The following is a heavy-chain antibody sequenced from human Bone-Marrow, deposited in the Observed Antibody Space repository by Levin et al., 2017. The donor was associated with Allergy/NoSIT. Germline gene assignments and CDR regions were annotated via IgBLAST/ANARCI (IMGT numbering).Heavy chain of an antibody. D-gene: IGHD6-19*01. V-gene: IGHV3-30*03. J-gene: IGHJ4*02. CDR2: ISYDGSNK. CDR3: ATGENRIAVAVGVFDY. Sequence: PGGSLRLSCAASGFTFSSYGMHWVRQAPGKGLEWVAVISYDGSNKYYADSVKGRFTISRDNSKNTLYLQMNSLRAEDTAVYYCATGENRIAVAVGVFDYWGQGTLVTVSS. CDR1: GFTFSSYG.